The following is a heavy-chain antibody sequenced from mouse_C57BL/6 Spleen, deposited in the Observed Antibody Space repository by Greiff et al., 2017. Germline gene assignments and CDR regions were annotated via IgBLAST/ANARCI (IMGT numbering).Heavy chain of an antibody. J-gene: IGHJ4*01. D-gene: IGHD2-3*01. CDR2: ISSGSSTI. CDR1: GFTFSDYG. CDR3: AGWLLRRDYYAMDY. Sequence: DVQLVESGGGLVKPGGSLKLSCAASGFTFSDYGMHWVRQAPEKGLEWVAYISSGSSTIYYADTVKGRFTISRDNAKNTLFLQMTSLRSEDTAMYYCAGWLLRRDYYAMDYWGQGTSVTVSS. V-gene: IGHV5-17*01.